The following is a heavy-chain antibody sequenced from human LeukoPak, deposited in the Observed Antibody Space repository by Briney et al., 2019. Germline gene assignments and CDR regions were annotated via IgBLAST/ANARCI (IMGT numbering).Heavy chain of an antibody. V-gene: IGHV3-73*01. CDR1: GFTFSGSA. CDR3: TACSGGSCYYDAFDI. Sequence: GGSLRLSCAASGFTFSGSAMHWVRQASGKGLEWVGRIRSKANSYATAYAASVKGRFTISRDDSKNTAYLQMTSLKTEDTAVYYCTACSGGSCYYDAFDIWGQGTMVTVSS. D-gene: IGHD2-15*01. J-gene: IGHJ3*02. CDR2: IRSKANSYAT.